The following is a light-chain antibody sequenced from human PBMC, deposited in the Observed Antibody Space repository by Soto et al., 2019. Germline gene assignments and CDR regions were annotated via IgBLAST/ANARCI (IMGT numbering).Light chain of an antibody. V-gene: IGKV1-39*01. J-gene: IGKJ1*01. CDR1: QSITSY. Sequence: DIQMTQSPSSLSASVGDGVTITCRASQSITSYLNWYQQKPGTAPKLLIYATSTLHRGVPSRFSASGSGTDFTLTVSSLQPEDFATYYCQQSYSKGTFGQGTKVEIK. CDR2: ATS. CDR3: QQSYSKGT.